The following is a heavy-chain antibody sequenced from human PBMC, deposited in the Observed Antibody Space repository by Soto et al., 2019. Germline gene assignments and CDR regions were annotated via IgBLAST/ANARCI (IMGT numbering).Heavy chain of an antibody. V-gene: IGHV3-23*01. CDR1: GFTFSSCA. CDR2: ISDSGGST. Sequence: XEALTLTCAVSGFTFSSCAMTWVRQAPGMGLQWVSAISDSGGSTYYADSVRGRFTISRDNSKNTLYLQLNSLGAEDTAVYYCAKDKPDAGSQWLVPIWGRGTLVTVSS. J-gene: IGHJ4*02. CDR3: AKDKPDAGSQWLVPI. D-gene: IGHD6-19*01.